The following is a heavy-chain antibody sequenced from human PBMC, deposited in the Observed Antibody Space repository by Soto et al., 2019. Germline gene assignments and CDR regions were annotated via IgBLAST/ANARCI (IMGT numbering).Heavy chain of an antibody. D-gene: IGHD3-10*01. CDR1: GFTFSSYG. CDR3: AKDRWFGELLLYYYYYGMDV. Sequence: GGSLRLSCAASGFTFSSYGMHWVRQAPGKGLEWVAVISYDGSNKHYVDSVKGRFTISRDNSKNTLYLQMNSLRAEDTAVYYCAKDRWFGELLLYYYYYGMDVWGQGTTVTVSS. V-gene: IGHV3-30*18. CDR2: ISYDGSNK. J-gene: IGHJ6*02.